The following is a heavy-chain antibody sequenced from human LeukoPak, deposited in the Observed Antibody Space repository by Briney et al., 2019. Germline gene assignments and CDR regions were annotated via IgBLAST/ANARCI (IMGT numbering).Heavy chain of an antibody. CDR1: GFTFSIYA. CDR3: AKDPRNFGYSSGWYFDY. D-gene: IGHD6-19*01. J-gene: IGHJ4*02. V-gene: IGHV3-23*01. Sequence: GGSLRLSCAASGFTFSIYAMSWVRQAPGKGLEWVSAISGSGGSTYYADSVKGRFTISRDNSKNTLYLQMNSLRAEDTAVYYCAKDPRNFGYSSGWYFDYWGQGTLVTVSS. CDR2: ISGSGGST.